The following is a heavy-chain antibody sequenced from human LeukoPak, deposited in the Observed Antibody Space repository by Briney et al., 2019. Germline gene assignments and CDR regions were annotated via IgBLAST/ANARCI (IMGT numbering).Heavy chain of an antibody. CDR3: ARGTNRPRYYYYYYYMDV. D-gene: IGHD6-6*01. J-gene: IGHJ6*03. CDR1: GGSFSGYY. CDR2: INHSGST. Sequence: PSETLSLTCAVYGGSFSGYYWSWIRQPPGKGLEWIGEINHSGSTNYNPSLKSRVTISVDTSENQFSLKLSSVTAADTAVYYCARGTNRPRYYYYYYYMDVWGKGTTVTVSS. V-gene: IGHV4-34*01.